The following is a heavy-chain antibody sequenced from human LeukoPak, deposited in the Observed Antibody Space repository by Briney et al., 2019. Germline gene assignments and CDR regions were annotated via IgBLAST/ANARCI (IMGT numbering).Heavy chain of an antibody. CDR2: IKQDGSEK. Sequence: GGSLRLSCAASGFTFSSYWMSWVRQAPGKGLEWVANIKQDGSEKYYVDSVKGRFTISRDNAKNSLYLQMNGLKTEDTAVYYCSRTSITSQNILLFDYWGQGTLVTVSS. D-gene: IGHD1-14*01. CDR3: SRTSITSQNILLFDY. V-gene: IGHV3-7*03. CDR1: GFTFSSYW. J-gene: IGHJ4*02.